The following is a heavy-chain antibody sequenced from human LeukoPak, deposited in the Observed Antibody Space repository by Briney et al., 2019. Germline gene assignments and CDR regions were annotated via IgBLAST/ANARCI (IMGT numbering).Heavy chain of an antibody. CDR3: ARDSTDYDFWSGPRSTDY. CDR1: GFTFSSYA. V-gene: IGHV3-30-3*01. Sequence: GSLRLSCAASGFTFSSYAMHWVRQAPGKGLEWVAVISYDGSNKYYADSVKGRFTISRDNSKNTLYLQMNSLRAEDTAVYYCARDSTDYDFWSGPRSTDYWGQGTLVTVSS. D-gene: IGHD3-3*01. J-gene: IGHJ4*02. CDR2: ISYDGSNK.